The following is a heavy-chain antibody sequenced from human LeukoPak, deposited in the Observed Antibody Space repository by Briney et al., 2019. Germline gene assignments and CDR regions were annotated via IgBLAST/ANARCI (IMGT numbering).Heavy chain of an antibody. V-gene: IGHV4-4*02. CDR3: SRENGAFSPFGY. Sequence: PSETLSLTCGVSGGSISNTNWWSWVRQPPGQGLEWIGETSLTGLTHYNPSLESRVTVSLDKSKNQLSLNPTSVTAADTAVYYCSRENGAFSPFGYWGQGTLVT. CDR2: TSLTGLT. D-gene: IGHD2-8*01. J-gene: IGHJ4*02. CDR1: GGSISNTNW.